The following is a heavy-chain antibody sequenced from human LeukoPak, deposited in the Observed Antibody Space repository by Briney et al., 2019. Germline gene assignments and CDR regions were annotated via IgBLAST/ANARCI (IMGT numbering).Heavy chain of an antibody. CDR1: GYTFTSYG. V-gene: IGHV1-24*01. Sequence: ASVKVSCKASGYTFTSYGISWVRQAPGQGLEWMGGFDPEDGETIYAQKFQGRVTMTEDTSTDTAYMELSSVTAADTAVYYCASYSRVEMATKPFDYWGQGTLVTVSS. CDR2: FDPEDGET. D-gene: IGHD5-24*01. J-gene: IGHJ4*02. CDR3: ASYSRVEMATKPFDY.